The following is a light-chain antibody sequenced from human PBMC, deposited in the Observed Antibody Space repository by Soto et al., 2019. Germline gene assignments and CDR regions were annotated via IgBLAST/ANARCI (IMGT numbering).Light chain of an antibody. J-gene: IGKJ1*01. CDR1: QSIRSY. Sequence: DIQITQSPSSLSASVGDRVTITCRASQSIRSYLNWYQQKPGRAPKLLIYAASTLRSGVPSRFSGSGSGTDFTLTISSLQPEDFAAYYCQHSYTIPWTFGQGTKVEIK. CDR3: QHSYTIPWT. CDR2: AAS. V-gene: IGKV1-39*01.